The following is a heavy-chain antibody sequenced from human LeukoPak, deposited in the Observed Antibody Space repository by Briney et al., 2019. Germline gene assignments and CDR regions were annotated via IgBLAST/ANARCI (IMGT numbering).Heavy chain of an antibody. J-gene: IGHJ4*02. CDR1: GGSISSYY. CDR3: ARVYYYDSSGYYYFDY. D-gene: IGHD3-22*01. V-gene: IGHV4-59*01. Sequence: PSETLSLTCTVPGGSISSYYWSWIRQPPGKGLEWIGYIYYSGSTNYNPSLKSRVTISVDTSKNQFSLKLSSVTAADTAVYYCARVYYYDSSGYYYFDYWGQGTLVTVSS. CDR2: IYYSGST.